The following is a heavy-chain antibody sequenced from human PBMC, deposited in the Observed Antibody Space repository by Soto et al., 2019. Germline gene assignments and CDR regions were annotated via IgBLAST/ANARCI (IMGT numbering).Heavy chain of an antibody. CDR1: GFTFSSYA. Sequence: GGSLRLSCAASGFTFSSYAMHWVRQAPGKGLEWVAVISYDGSNKYYADSVKGRFTISRDNSKNTLYLQMNSLRAEDTAVYYCARDQYSGYDYYYYGMDVWGQGTTVTVSS. D-gene: IGHD5-12*01. V-gene: IGHV3-30-3*01. CDR2: ISYDGSNK. J-gene: IGHJ6*02. CDR3: ARDQYSGYDYYYYGMDV.